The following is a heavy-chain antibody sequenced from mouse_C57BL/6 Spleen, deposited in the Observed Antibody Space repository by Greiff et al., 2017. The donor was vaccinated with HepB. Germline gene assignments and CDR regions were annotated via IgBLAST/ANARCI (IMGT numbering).Heavy chain of an antibody. CDR3: TGSSSFTY. Sequence: EVKLMESGAELVRPGASVKLSCTASGFNIKDDYMHWVKQRPEQGLEWIGWIDPENGDTEYASKFQGKATITADTSSNTAYLQLSSLTSEDTAVYYCTGSSSFTYWGQGTLVTVSA. J-gene: IGHJ3*01. CDR2: IDPENGDT. D-gene: IGHD1-1*01. CDR1: GFNIKDDY. V-gene: IGHV14-4*01.